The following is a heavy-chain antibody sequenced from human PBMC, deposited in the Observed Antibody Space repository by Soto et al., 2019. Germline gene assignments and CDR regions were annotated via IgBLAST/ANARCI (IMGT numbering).Heavy chain of an antibody. CDR1: GFTFSSYA. CDR2: ISYDGSNK. J-gene: IGHJ3*02. Sequence: GGSLRLSCAASGFTFSSYAMSWVRQAPGKGLEWVAVISYDGSNKYYADSVKGRFTISRDNSKNTLYLQMNSLRAEDTAVYYCAKETYYDILTGYSHDAFDIWGQGTMVTVSS. D-gene: IGHD3-9*01. V-gene: IGHV3-30*18. CDR3: AKETYYDILTGYSHDAFDI.